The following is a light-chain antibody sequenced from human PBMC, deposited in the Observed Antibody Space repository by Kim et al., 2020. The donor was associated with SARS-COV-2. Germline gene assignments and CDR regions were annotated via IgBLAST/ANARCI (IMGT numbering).Light chain of an antibody. J-gene: IGKJ3*01. CDR3: HQYDNWPPFT. CDR1: QSVKKN. CDR2: GAS. Sequence: PGASATLPCRASQSVKKNIAWYQQRPGQGPRLLIYGASTRATGIPARFSGSGSGTEFTLTITSLQSEDFAVYYCHQYDNWPPFTFGPGTKVDIK. V-gene: IGKV3D-15*01.